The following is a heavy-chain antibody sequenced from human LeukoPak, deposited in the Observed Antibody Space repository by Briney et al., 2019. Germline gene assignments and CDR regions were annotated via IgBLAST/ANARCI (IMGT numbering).Heavy chain of an antibody. CDR2: ISYDGSNK. CDR3: ARAFHMGGYFDY. D-gene: IGHD3-16*01. J-gene: IGHJ4*02. CDR1: GFTFSSYA. Sequence: GGSLRLSCAASGFTFSSYATHWVRQAPGKGLEWVAVISYDGSNKYYADSVKGRFTISRDNSKNTLYLQMNSLRAEDTAVYYCARAFHMGGYFDYWGQGTLVTVSS. V-gene: IGHV3-30-3*01.